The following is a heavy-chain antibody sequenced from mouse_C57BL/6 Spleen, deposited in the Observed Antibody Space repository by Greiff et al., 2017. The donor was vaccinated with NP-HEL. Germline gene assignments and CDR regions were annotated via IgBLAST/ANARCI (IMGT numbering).Heavy chain of an antibody. CDR2: INPNNGGT. V-gene: IGHV1-26*01. Sequence: EVKLQQSGPELVKPGASVKISCKASGYTFTDYYMNWVKQSHGKSLEWIGDINPNNGGTSYNQKFKGKATLTVDKSSSTAYMELRSLTSEDSAVYYCARLYYGSSYAMDYWGQGTSVTVSS. D-gene: IGHD1-1*01. J-gene: IGHJ4*01. CDR3: ARLYYGSSYAMDY. CDR1: GYTFTDYY.